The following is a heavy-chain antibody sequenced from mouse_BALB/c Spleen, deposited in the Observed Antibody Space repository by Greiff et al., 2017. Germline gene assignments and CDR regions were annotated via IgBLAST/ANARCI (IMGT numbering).Heavy chain of an antibody. CDR1: GYTFTDYV. J-gene: IGHJ3*01. CDR3: ASGRPWFAY. V-gene: IGHV1-77*01. CDR2: IYPGSGST. Sequence: VQGVESGPELVKPGASVKMSCKASGYTFTDYVISWVKQRTGQGLEWIGEIYPGSGSTYYNEKFKGKATLTADKSSNTAYMQLSSLTSEDSAVYFCASGRPWFAYWGQGTLVTVSA.